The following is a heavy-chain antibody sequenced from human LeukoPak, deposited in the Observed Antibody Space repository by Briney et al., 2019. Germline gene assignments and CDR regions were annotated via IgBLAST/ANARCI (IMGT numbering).Heavy chain of an antibody. CDR2: IYYSGST. Sequence: SETLSLTCTVSGGSISSYYWSWIRQPPGKGLEWIGYIYYSGSTNYNPSLESRVTISVDTSKNQFSLKLSSVTAADTAVYYCARGVVPAANDYWGQGTLVTVSS. J-gene: IGHJ4*02. V-gene: IGHV4-59*01. CDR1: GGSISSYY. CDR3: ARGVVPAANDY. D-gene: IGHD2-2*01.